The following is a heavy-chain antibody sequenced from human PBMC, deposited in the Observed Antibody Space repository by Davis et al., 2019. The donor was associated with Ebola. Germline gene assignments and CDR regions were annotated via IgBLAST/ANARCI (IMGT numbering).Heavy chain of an antibody. D-gene: IGHD3-9*01. J-gene: IGHJ4*02. V-gene: IGHV4-34*01. Sequence: PSETLSLTCTVSGGSISSYYWSWIRQPPGKGLEWIGEINHSGSTNYNPSLKSRVTISVDTSKNQFSLKLSSVTAADTAVYYCARARRNYDVLTGSYDPDYFDYWGQGTLVTVSS. CDR2: INHSGST. CDR3: ARARRNYDVLTGSYDPDYFDY. CDR1: GGSISSYY.